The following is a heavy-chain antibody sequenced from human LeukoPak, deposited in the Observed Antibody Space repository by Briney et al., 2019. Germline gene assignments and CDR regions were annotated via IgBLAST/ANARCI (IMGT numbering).Heavy chain of an antibody. CDR1: GFTFSDCD. V-gene: IGHV3-21*06. D-gene: IGHD6-25*01. J-gene: IGHJ4*02. Sequence: KAGGSLRLSCTASGFTFSDCDMNWFRQAPGKGLQWVSSISYMGDHRYYADSAKGRFTISRDNAKNSLYLQMDNLRADDTAVYYCGKAFPPLRVAAAGDYWGQGTLVTVPS. CDR2: ISYMGDHR. CDR3: GKAFPPLRVAAAGDY.